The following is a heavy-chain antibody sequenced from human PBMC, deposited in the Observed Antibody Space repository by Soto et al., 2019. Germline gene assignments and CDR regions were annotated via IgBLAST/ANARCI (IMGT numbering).Heavy chain of an antibody. J-gene: IGHJ5*02. V-gene: IGHV3-21*01. CDR3: ARECNPEQYQLLSAFDP. CDR1: WFTLRNHS. CDR2: ISSSSSYI. D-gene: IGHD2-2*01. Sequence: WGPPRLPCAAFWFTLRNHSLHWVPQAPRKGLEWVSSISSSSSYIYYADSVKSRVTISVDTSKNQFSLKLSSVTAADTAVYYCARECNPEQYQLLSAFDPWGQGTPVTVSS.